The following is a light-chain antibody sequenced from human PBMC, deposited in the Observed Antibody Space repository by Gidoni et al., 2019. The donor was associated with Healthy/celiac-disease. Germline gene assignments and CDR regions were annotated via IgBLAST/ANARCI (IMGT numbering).Light chain of an antibody. CDR2: AAS. Sequence: IQMTHSPSSLSASVGDRVTITCRASQSISSYLNWYQQKPGKAPKLLIYAASSLQSGVPSRFSGSGSGTDFTLTISSLQPEDFANYYCQQSYSTPHTFGGXTKVEIK. CDR1: QSISSY. CDR3: QQSYSTPHT. V-gene: IGKV1-39*01. J-gene: IGKJ4*01.